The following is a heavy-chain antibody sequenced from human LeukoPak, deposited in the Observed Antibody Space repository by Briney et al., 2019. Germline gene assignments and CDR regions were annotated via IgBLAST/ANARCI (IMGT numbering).Heavy chain of an antibody. Sequence: GGSLRLSCAASGFTFSSYAMSWVRQAPGKGLEWVSAISGSGGSTYYADSMKGRFTISRDNSKNTLYLQMNSLRAEDTAVYYCATRQAYSYGYWGQGTLVTVSS. CDR3: ATRQAYSYGY. CDR2: ISGSGGST. D-gene: IGHD5-18*01. V-gene: IGHV3-23*01. J-gene: IGHJ4*02. CDR1: GFTFSSYA.